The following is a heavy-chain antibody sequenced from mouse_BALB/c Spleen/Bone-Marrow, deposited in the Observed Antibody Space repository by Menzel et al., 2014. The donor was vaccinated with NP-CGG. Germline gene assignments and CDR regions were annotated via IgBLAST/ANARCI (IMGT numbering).Heavy chain of an antibody. V-gene: IGHV5-17*02. D-gene: IGHD2-4*01. CDR3: ARKGAMITHYYAMDY. CDR2: ISNGSSPI. Sequence: VQLKESGGGLVQPGGSRKLSCAASGFTFSSFGMHWVRQAPEKGLEWVAYISNGSSPIYYADTVKGRFTISRDNPKNTLFLQMTSLRSEDTAMYYCARKGAMITHYYAMDYWGQGTSVTVPS. J-gene: IGHJ4*01. CDR1: GFTFSSFG.